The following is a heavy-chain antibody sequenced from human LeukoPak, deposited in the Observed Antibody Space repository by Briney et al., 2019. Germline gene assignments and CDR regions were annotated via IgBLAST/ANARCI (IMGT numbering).Heavy chain of an antibody. CDR2: IYYSGST. D-gene: IGHD1-26*01. CDR1: GASISSSSFY. CDR3: ARDRYSGTYYP. Sequence: SETLSLTCTVSGASISSSSFYWGWIRQPPGKGLEWIGSIYYSGSTYYNPSLKSRVTISVDTSKNQFSLKLSSVTAADTAVYYCARDRYSGTYYPWGQGTLATVSS. V-gene: IGHV4-39*07. J-gene: IGHJ5*02.